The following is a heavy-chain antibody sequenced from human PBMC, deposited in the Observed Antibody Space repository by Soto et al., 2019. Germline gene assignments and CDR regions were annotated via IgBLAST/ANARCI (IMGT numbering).Heavy chain of an antibody. Sequence: GGSLRLSCAASGFTFSGYAMSWVRLAPREGLEWVSAISNSGGSTYYADSVKGRFTISRDNSENTLHLQMNSLRAEDTAVYYCAKNKGTGWYSDYWGQGALVTVSS. D-gene: IGHD6-19*01. CDR1: GFTFSGYA. V-gene: IGHV3-23*01. J-gene: IGHJ4*02. CDR2: ISNSGGST. CDR3: AKNKGTGWYSDY.